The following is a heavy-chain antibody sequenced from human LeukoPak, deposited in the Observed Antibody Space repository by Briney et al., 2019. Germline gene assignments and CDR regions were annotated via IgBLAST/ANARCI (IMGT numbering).Heavy chain of an antibody. Sequence: GASVKVSCKASGYTLTDHYVHWVRQAPGQGLEWMGWINPDNGATTYPQNFQGRVTMNTDSSIGTAYMSLSSLRSDDTAQYYCARGALRELRGFDCWGQGTLVTVSS. D-gene: IGHD1-7*01. CDR2: INPDNGAT. J-gene: IGHJ4*02. CDR3: ARGALRELRGFDC. V-gene: IGHV1-2*02. CDR1: GYTLTDHY.